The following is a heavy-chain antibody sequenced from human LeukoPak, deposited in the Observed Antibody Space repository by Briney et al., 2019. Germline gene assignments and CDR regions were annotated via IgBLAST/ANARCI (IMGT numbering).Heavy chain of an antibody. CDR3: ARVGIVVVVAATGYNWFDP. J-gene: IGHJ5*02. V-gene: IGHV1-18*01. CDR1: GYTFTSYG. CDR2: ISAYNGKT. Sequence: ASVKVSCKASGYTFTSYGISWVRQAPGQGLEWMGWISAYNGKTNYAQKLQGRVTMTTDTSTSTAYMELRSLRSDDTAVYYCARVGIVVVVAATGYNWFDPWGQGTLVTVSS. D-gene: IGHD2-15*01.